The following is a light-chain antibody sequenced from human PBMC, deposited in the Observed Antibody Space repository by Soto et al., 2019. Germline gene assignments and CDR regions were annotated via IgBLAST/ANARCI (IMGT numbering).Light chain of an antibody. Sequence: VLMTQSPLSLPVTLGQPASISCRSNQSLVHSDGIAYFSWFQQRPGRSPRRLIYKVSNQDSGVPARFSGSGSGTDFALKISRVEAEDVGVYYCMQGTHWPITFGQGTRLEIK. V-gene: IGKV2-30*02. CDR3: MQGTHWPIT. J-gene: IGKJ5*01. CDR2: KVS. CDR1: QSLVHSDGIAY.